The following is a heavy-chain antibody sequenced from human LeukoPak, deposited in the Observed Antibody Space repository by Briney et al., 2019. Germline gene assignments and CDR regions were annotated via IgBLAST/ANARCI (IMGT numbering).Heavy chain of an antibody. CDR2: IYHSGST. Sequence: SETLSLTCTVSGGSISSSFYYWGWIRQPPGKGLEWIGSIYHSGSTYYNPSLKSRVTISVDTSRNQFSLNLSSVTAADTAVYYCARQDVRSSSWYYFDYWGQGTLVTVSS. CDR1: GGSISSSFYY. V-gene: IGHV4-39*01. J-gene: IGHJ4*02. D-gene: IGHD6-13*01. CDR3: ARQDVRSSSWYYFDY.